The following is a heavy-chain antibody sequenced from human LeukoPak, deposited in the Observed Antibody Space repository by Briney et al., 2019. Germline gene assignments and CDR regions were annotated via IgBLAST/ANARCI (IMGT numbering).Heavy chain of an antibody. Sequence: GGSLRLSCAASGFTVSSNYMSWVRQAPGKGLEWVSVIGGSGDSTHYADSVKGRFTISRDNSKNTVYLHMNSLTDEDTAVYFCAKDRTWEPAPSHFNYWGRGTLVTVSS. CDR2: IGGSGDST. V-gene: IGHV3-23*01. CDR1: GFTVSSNY. D-gene: IGHD1-26*01. CDR3: AKDRTWEPAPSHFNY. J-gene: IGHJ4*02.